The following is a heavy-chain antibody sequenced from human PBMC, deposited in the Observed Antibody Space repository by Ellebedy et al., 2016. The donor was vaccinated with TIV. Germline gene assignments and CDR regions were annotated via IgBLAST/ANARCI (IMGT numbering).Heavy chain of an antibody. J-gene: IGHJ4*02. CDR2: ITGGVATT. Sequence: GGSLRLXCAASGFTFSNDAMTWVRQAPGKGLEWVSTITGGVATTYYADSVKGRFTISGDNSKTTLYLQMNSLRAEDTAVYYCARGGLNYFDYWGQGTLVTVSS. CDR3: ARGGLNYFDY. D-gene: IGHD5-12*01. V-gene: IGHV3-23*01. CDR1: GFTFSNDA.